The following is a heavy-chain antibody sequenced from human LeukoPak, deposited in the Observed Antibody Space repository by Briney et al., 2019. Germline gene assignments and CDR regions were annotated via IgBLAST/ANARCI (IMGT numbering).Heavy chain of an antibody. J-gene: IGHJ4*02. V-gene: IGHV5-51*01. CDR2: IYPGDTDT. D-gene: IGHD3-3*01. Sequence: GESLMISCKGSGYSFTTYWIGWVRQMPGKGLEWMGIIYPGDTDTRYSPSFQGQVTISADKSISTAYLQWTSLKASDTAMYYCARQSSTIDIDYWGQGTLVTVSS. CDR1: GYSFTTYW. CDR3: ARQSSTIDIDY.